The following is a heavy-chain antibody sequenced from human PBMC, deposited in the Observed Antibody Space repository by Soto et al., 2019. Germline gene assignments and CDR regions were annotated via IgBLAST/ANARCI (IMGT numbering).Heavy chain of an antibody. CDR3: VRGYCTTSPWSGEFQF. CDR1: GYKFTTYF. D-gene: IGHD2-15*01. CDR2: IHPSGDT. Sequence: QVQLVQSGAELKKPGASVKVACKASGYKFTTYFIHWVRQAPGQGLQWMGMIHPSGDTGYAQKFRGRVTMTKYTSTPTAYMEPRNLTCEDTAVYFSVRGYCTTSPWSGEFQFWGQGTLVTVSS. V-gene: IGHV1-46*03. J-gene: IGHJ1*01.